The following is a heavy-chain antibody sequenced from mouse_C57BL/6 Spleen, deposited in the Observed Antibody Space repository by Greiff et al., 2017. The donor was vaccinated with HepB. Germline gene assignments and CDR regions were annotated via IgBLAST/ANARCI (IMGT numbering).Heavy chain of an antibody. CDR2: INPSNGGT. Sequence: QVHVKQSGTALVKPGASVKLSCKASGYTFTSYWMHWVKPRPGQGLEWIGNINPSNGGTNYNEKFKSKATLTVDKSSSTAYMQLSSLTSEDSAVYYCAGLLRYPDYFDVWGTGTTVTVSS. CDR1: GYTFTSYW. V-gene: IGHV1-53*01. J-gene: IGHJ1*03. D-gene: IGHD1-1*01. CDR3: AGLLRYPDYFDV.